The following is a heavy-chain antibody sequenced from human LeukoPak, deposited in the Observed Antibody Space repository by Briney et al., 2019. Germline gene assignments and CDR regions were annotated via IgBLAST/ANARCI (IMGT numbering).Heavy chain of an antibody. V-gene: IGHV3-7*05. D-gene: IGHD3-22*01. CDR1: GFTFNNFW. CDR3: ARWIYDSSGYYLGN. CDR2: IKQDGSGK. Sequence: GGSLSLSCAASGFTFNNFWMSWVRQAPGKGLEWVANIKQDGSGKYYVDSVKGRFIISRDNSKNSLYLQMNSLRAEDTAVYYCARWIYDSSGYYLGNWGQGTLVTVSS. J-gene: IGHJ4*02.